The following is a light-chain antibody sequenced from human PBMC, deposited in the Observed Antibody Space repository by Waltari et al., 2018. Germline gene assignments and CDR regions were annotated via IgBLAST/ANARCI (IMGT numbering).Light chain of an antibody. CDR3: AAWDDSLSAVP. J-gene: IGLJ2*01. CDR2: KNN. CDR1: NSHTGSNY. V-gene: IGLV1-47*01. Sequence: QSVLTQPPSTSGTPGQRLTISCSGSNSHTGSNYLYWYQQVPGMAPKLLSYKNNQRPSGVPDRFSGSKSGTSASLAISALRSEDEADYYCAAWDDSLSAVPFGGGTKVTVL.